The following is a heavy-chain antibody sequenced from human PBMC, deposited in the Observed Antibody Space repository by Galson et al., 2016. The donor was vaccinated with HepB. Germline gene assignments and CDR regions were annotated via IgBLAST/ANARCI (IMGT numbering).Heavy chain of an antibody. CDR2: INAGHGNT. D-gene: IGHD2-8*02. CDR1: GYTFTNYA. J-gene: IGHJ4*02. CDR3: ARALSWYCTCGRCYLEY. V-gene: IGHV1-3*01. Sequence: SVKVSCKASGYTFTNYAIHWVRQAPGQRLEWLGWINAGHGNTKYSQKFQGGVTITRDTSASTAYLALSSLRSEDTAVYYCARALSWYCTCGRCYLEYWGQGTLVTVSS.